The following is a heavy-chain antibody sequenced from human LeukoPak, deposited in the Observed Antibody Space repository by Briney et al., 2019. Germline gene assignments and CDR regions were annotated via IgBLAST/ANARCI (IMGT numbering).Heavy chain of an antibody. CDR1: GFTFSSYE. D-gene: IGHD3-3*01. V-gene: IGHV3-48*03. J-gene: IGHJ4*02. CDR2: MSSSGSTI. Sequence: GGSLRLSCAASGFTFSSYEMNWVRQAPGKGLEWVSYMSSSGSTIYYADSVKGRFTISRDNDKNSLYLQMNSLRAEDTAVYYCARTVGFLEWLFDYWGQGTLVTVSS. CDR3: ARTVGFLEWLFDY.